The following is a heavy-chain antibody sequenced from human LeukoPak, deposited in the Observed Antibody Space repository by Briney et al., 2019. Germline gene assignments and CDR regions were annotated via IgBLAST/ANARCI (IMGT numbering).Heavy chain of an antibody. CDR3: ASAVPAIVIPQNGFDI. Sequence: ASVKVSCKASGFTFNCYYVHWVRQAPGQGLEWMGRIHPYSGGSNSAQKFQGRVTMARDMSINTVYMELSGLRSDDTALYHCASAVPAIVIPQNGFDIWGPGTMVTVSS. CDR2: IHPYSGGS. V-gene: IGHV1-2*06. D-gene: IGHD1-26*01. J-gene: IGHJ3*02. CDR1: GFTFNCYY.